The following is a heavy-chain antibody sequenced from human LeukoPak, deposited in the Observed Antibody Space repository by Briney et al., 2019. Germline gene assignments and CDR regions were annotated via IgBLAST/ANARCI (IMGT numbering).Heavy chain of an antibody. CDR2: FSGSGGTT. CDR1: GFTFSSYA. D-gene: IGHD2-8*01. CDR3: ANGNRCTSPNCLGYYYFYMDV. V-gene: IGHV3-23*01. Sequence: GGSLRPSCAASGFTFSSYAMNWVRQAPGRGLEWVSGFSGSGGTTYYADSVKGRFTISRDNSKNTLYLQMNSLRAEDTAVYYCANGNRCTSPNCLGYYYFYMDVWGKGTTVTVSS. J-gene: IGHJ6*03.